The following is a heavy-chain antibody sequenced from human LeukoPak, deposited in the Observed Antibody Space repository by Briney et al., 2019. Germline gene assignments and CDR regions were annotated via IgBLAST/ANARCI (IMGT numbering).Heavy chain of an antibody. Sequence: GGSLRLSCAASGFIFSSYGMHWVRQAPGKGLEWVAAMSYDGSNKYYADSVKGRFTISRDNSKNTLYLQMNSLRAEDTAVYYCAKGWYRYGPDIFHYWGQGTLVTVSS. D-gene: IGHD5-18*01. V-gene: IGHV3-30*18. CDR1: GFIFSSYG. CDR2: MSYDGSNK. J-gene: IGHJ4*02. CDR3: AKGWYRYGPDIFHY.